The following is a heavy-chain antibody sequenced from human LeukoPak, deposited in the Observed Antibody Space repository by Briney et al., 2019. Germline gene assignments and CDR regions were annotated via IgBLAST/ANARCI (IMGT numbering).Heavy chain of an antibody. CDR1: GFTFSTFG. D-gene: IGHD2-2*01. Sequence: GRSLRLSCAASGFTFSTFGMHWVRQAPGKGLEGVAGIWSDGSDKYFADCVKGRFTISRDNSKNTLYLQMNSLRAEDTAVYYCARGPDDCSSTSCSSFDYWGQGTLVTVSS. CDR3: ARGPDDCSSTSCSSFDY. J-gene: IGHJ4*02. V-gene: IGHV3-33*01. CDR2: IWSDGSDK.